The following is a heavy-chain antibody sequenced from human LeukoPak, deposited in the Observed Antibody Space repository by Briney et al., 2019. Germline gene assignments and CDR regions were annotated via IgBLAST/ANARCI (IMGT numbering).Heavy chain of an antibody. V-gene: IGHV3-30-3*02. Sequence: PGGSLRLSCAASGFTFSSYAMHWVRQAPGKGLEWVAVISYDGSNKYYADSVKGRFTISRDNSKNTLYLQMTNLRAEDTALYYCAKQTYSSPDAYDVWGQGTRVTVSS. D-gene: IGHD2-15*01. J-gene: IGHJ3*01. CDR1: GFTFSSYA. CDR2: ISYDGSNK. CDR3: AKQTYSSPDAYDV.